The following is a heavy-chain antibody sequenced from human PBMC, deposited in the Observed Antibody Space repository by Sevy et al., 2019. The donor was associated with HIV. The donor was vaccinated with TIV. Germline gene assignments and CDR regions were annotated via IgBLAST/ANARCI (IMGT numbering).Heavy chain of an antibody. Sequence: GGSLRLSCAASGFTFSSYAMSWVRQAPGKGLEWVSAISGSGGSTYYADSVKGRFTISRDNSKNTLYLQMNSLRAEDTAVYYRAKGRSFSGSFNPREGTYYYGMDVWGQGTTVTVSS. CDR1: GFTFSSYA. CDR2: ISGSGGST. D-gene: IGHD1-26*01. CDR3: AKGRSFSGSFNPREGTYYYGMDV. J-gene: IGHJ6*02. V-gene: IGHV3-23*01.